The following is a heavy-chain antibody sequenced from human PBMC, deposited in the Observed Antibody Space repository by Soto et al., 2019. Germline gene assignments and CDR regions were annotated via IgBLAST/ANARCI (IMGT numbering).Heavy chain of an antibody. V-gene: IGHV4-39*02. Sequence: QLQLQESGPGLVKPSETLSLICTVSGDSITNNNYCWGWIRQSPDKGLEWIASICYTGNTYYNPSLKSRFTISVDTSKNHCSLKLTSVTAADTAVYYCARRCQIGRTWHFDYWGQGLLVTVSS. CDR3: ARRCQIGRTWHFDY. J-gene: IGHJ4*02. CDR2: ICYTGNT. CDR1: GDSITNNNYC. D-gene: IGHD2-15*01.